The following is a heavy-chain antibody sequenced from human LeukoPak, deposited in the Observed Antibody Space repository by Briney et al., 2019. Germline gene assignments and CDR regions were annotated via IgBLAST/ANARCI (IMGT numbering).Heavy chain of an antibody. CDR1: GFTFSRYS. CDR3: ARGFRPIDY. J-gene: IGHJ4*02. Sequence: PGGSLRLSCAASGFTFSRYSMNWVRQAPGKGLEWVSVIYSGGSTYYADSAKGRFTISRDNSKSTLYLQMNSLRAEDTAVYFCARGFRPIDYWGQGTLVTVSS. CDR2: IYSGGST. V-gene: IGHV3-53*01.